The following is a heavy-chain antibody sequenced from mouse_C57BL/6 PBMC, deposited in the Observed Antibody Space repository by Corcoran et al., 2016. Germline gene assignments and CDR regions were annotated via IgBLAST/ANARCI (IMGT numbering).Heavy chain of an antibody. CDR3: ARSGDYAFAY. V-gene: IGHV1-81*01. Sequence: QVQLQQSGAELARPGASVKLSCKASGYTFTSYGISWVKQRTGQGLEWIGEIYPRSGNTYYNEKFKGKATLTADKSSSTAYMELRSLTSADSAVYFCARSGDYAFAYWGQGTLVTVSA. D-gene: IGHD2-4*01. J-gene: IGHJ3*01. CDR2: IYPRSGNT. CDR1: GYTFTSYG.